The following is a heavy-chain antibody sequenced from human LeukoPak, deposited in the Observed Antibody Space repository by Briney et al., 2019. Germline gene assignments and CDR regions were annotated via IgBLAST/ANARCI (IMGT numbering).Heavy chain of an antibody. CDR2: ISGSGGST. J-gene: IGHJ4*02. V-gene: IGHV3-23*01. D-gene: IGHD6-19*01. CDR1: GFTFSSYA. Sequence: PGGSPRLSCAASGFTFSSYAMSWVRQAPGKGLEWVSAISGSGGSTYYADSVKGRFTISRDNSKDTLYLQMNSLRAEDTAVYYCAKRIAVAGHFDYWGQGTLVTVSS. CDR3: AKRIAVAGHFDY.